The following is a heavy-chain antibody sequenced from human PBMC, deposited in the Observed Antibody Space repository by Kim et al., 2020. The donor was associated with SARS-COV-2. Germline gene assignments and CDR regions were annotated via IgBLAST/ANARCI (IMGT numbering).Heavy chain of an antibody. V-gene: IGHV4-39*01. J-gene: IGHJ4*02. Sequence: SETLSLTCTVSGGSISSSIYYWGWIRQPPGKGLEWIGSIYYSGSTYYNPSLKSRVTISVDTSKNQFSLKLSSVTAADTAVYYCARQGVTMVRGVIDYWGQGTLVTVSS. CDR2: IYYSGST. CDR1: GGSISSSIYY. D-gene: IGHD3-10*01. CDR3: ARQGVTMVRGVIDY.